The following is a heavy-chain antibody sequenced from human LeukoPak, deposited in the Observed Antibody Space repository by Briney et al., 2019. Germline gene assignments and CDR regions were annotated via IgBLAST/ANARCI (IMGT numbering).Heavy chain of an antibody. CDR2: LYYSGTT. V-gene: IGHV4-39*07. D-gene: IGHD2-2*01. CDR1: GGSISSTSYL. Sequence: PETLSLTCTVSGGSISSTSYLWGWIRQPPGKGLERIGDLYYSGTTYYNPSLKSRVTISVDTSKNQFSLKLTSVTAADTAVYYCARVGGAGYCSSVNCYFDYWGQGTLVTVSS. J-gene: IGHJ4*02. CDR3: ARVGGAGYCSSVNCYFDY.